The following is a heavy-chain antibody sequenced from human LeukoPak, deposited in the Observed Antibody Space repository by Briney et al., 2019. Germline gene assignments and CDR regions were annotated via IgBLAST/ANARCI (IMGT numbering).Heavy chain of an antibody. J-gene: IGHJ3*02. CDR1: GFTFSSYE. CDR3: ARSPYCGGDCFSNDAFDI. Sequence: GGSLRLSCAASGFTFSSYEMNWVRQAPGKGLEWVSYISSSGSTIYYADSVKGRFTISRDNAKNSLYLQMNSLRAEDTAVYYCARSPYCGGDCFSNDAFDIWGQGTMVTVSS. D-gene: IGHD2-21*02. V-gene: IGHV3-48*03. CDR2: ISSSGSTI.